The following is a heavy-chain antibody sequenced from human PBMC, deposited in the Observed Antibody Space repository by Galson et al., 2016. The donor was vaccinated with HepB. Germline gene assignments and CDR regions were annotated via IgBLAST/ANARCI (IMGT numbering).Heavy chain of an antibody. Sequence: SLRLSCAASGFTLSSSAMSWVRQAPGKGLEWVAVISFDGTNKYYADSVKGRFTISRDNSKNTLYLQMSSLRPDDTGTYYCVRGGNVDTAMAYGPVYYYYSMDVWGQGTTVTVSS. CDR3: VRGGNVDTAMAYGPVYYYYSMDV. D-gene: IGHD5-18*01. CDR2: ISFDGTNK. J-gene: IGHJ6*02. CDR1: GFTLSSSA. V-gene: IGHV3-30-3*01.